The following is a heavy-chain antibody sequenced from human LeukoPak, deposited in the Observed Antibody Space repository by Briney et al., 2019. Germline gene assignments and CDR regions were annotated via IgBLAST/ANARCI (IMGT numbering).Heavy chain of an antibody. CDR1: GFIFRSHN. V-gene: IGHV3-74*01. Sequence: PGRSLRLTCAASGFIFRSHNMHWVRQAPRKGLVWVSRISTDGYTTDYADFVQGRFTASRDNTKNTWSLEMNSLRAEDTAVYYCVVGGSPGYWGQRTLVTVSS. D-gene: IGHD2-15*01. CDR3: VVGGSPGY. CDR2: ISTDGYTT. J-gene: IGHJ4*02.